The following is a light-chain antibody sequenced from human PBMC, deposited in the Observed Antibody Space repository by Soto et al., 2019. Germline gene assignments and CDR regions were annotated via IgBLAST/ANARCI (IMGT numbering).Light chain of an antibody. CDR3: QQYYSSPIT. CDR2: WAS. Sequence: DIVMTQSPDSLAVSLGERATINCKYSQSVLYSSNNENFLAWYQQKPGQPPKLLIYWASTRESWVPDRFSVSGSGTDFNLTIISLQAEDVAVYYCQQYYSSPITFGQGTRLEIK. CDR1: QSVLYSSNNENF. V-gene: IGKV4-1*01. J-gene: IGKJ5*01.